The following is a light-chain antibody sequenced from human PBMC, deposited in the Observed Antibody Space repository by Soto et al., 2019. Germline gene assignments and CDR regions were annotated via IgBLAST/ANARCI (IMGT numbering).Light chain of an antibody. Sequence: QSVLTQPASVSGSPGQSITISCTGTSSDVGGYNYVSWYQQHPGKAPKLMIYDVNNRPSGVSNRFSVSKSGNTASLPISGLQAENEADYYYSSYPSSSTAGVFGTVTKVTVL. CDR3: SSYPSSSTAGV. J-gene: IGLJ1*01. CDR2: DVN. CDR1: SSDVGGYNY. V-gene: IGLV2-14*01.